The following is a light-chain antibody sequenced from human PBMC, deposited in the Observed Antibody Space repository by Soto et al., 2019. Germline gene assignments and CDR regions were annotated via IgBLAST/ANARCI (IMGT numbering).Light chain of an antibody. CDR1: ARDVGGFNY. V-gene: IGLV2-8*01. CDR2: EVD. CDR3: SSYAGRNYAV. Sequence: QSVLTQPPPRSGFPGRSVAISCTGTARDVGGFNYASWYQQRPGKAPKLIIYEVDRRPSGVPDRFSGSKSGNSAYLTVSGLQTEDEADYYCSSYAGRNYAVFGRGTQLTVL. J-gene: IGLJ7*01.